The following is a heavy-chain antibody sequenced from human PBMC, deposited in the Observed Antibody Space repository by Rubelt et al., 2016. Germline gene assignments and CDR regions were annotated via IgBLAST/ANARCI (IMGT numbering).Heavy chain of an antibody. CDR2: VKDDGSKS. Sequence: EVQLVESGGGLVQPGGSLRLSCAASGFTFRNYWMSWVRQAPGKGLEWLANVKDDGSKSYYVDSVKGRFTISRDNAKNYLVVEMTHVGVEDKAAYYWARGRCSSGVCYALSFEPWGRGTLVTVSS. J-gene: IGHJ5*02. CDR3: ARGRCSSGVCYALSFEP. CDR1: GFTFRNYW. V-gene: IGHV3-7*01. D-gene: IGHD2-15*01.